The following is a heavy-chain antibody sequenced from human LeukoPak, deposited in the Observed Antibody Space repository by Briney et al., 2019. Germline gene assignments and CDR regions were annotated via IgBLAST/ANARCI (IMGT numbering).Heavy chain of an antibody. D-gene: IGHD2-2*01. Sequence: ASVKVSCKASGYTFTSYYMHWVRQAPGQGLEWMRIINPSGGGTSYAQKFQGRVTMTRDTSTSTVYMELSRLTSEDTGVYYCTRGLPRDGLVVIAAANEYWGQGSLVTVSS. CDR2: INPSGGGT. CDR1: GYTFTSYY. J-gene: IGHJ4*02. CDR3: TRGLPRDGLVVIAAANEY. V-gene: IGHV1-46*01.